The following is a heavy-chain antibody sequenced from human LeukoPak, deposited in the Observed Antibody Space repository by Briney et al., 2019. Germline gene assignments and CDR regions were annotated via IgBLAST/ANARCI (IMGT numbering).Heavy chain of an antibody. CDR2: LNPSGGSS. V-gene: IGHV1-46*01. J-gene: IGHJ6*02. Sequence: GASVTVSCTASGYTVTSYYMHWVRQAPGQGLEWMAILNPSGGSSSYAQKFQGRATLTRATSTSTVYMELSSLRSEDTAVYYCARDLVRGIAAADRNYYYYGMDVWGQGTTVTVSS. CDR1: GYTVTSYY. CDR3: ARDLVRGIAAADRNYYYYGMDV. D-gene: IGHD6-13*01.